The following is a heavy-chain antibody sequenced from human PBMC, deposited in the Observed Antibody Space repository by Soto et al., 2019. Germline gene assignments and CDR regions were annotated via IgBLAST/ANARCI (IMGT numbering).Heavy chain of an antibody. J-gene: IGHJ3*02. CDR1: GCTFSAYT. D-gene: IGHD3-3*02. V-gene: IGHV1-3*01. CDR3: ARDTETLGPPANDALDI. Sequence: QAQLVQSGAEMKKPGASVKVACKATGCTFSAYTMNWVRQAPGQSLEWMGWINAGSGNTKYSQNFQGRVSITRDTSASTVYMELTGLTSEDTAVYYCARDTETLGPPANDALDIWGQGTMVTVSS. CDR2: INAGSGNT.